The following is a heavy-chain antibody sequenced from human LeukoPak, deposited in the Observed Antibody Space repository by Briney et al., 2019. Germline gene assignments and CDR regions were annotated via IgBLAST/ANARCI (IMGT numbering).Heavy chain of an antibody. CDR1: GYTFTSYD. CDR2: MNPNSGNT. Sequence: ASVKVSCKASGYTFTSYDINWVRQATGQGLERMGWMNPNSGNTGYAQKFQGRVTMTRNTSISTAYMELSSLRSEDTAVYYCARGPGEDDYGDYGGGNWFDPWGQGTLVTVSS. J-gene: IGHJ5*02. D-gene: IGHD4-17*01. V-gene: IGHV1-8*01. CDR3: ARGPGEDDYGDYGGGNWFDP.